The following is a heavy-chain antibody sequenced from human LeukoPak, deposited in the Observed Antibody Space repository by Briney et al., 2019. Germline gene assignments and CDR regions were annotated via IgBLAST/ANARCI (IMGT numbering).Heavy chain of an antibody. V-gene: IGHV4-59*08. D-gene: IGHD3-3*01. J-gene: IGHJ4*02. CDR3: ASSASWSFLQAD. Sequence: NSSETLSLTCSVSGDSINSDYWSWIRQPPGKGLVWIGYIYYNGSTNYNPSLKSRVTISADTSKNQFSLKLSSVTATDTAVYYCASSASWSFLQADWGQGTLVTVSS. CDR2: IYYNGST. CDR1: GDSINSDY.